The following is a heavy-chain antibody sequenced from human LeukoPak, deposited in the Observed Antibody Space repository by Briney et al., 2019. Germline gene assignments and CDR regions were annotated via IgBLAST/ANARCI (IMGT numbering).Heavy chain of an antibody. D-gene: IGHD6-19*01. CDR1: GGSISSSSYY. CDR2: IYYSGST. J-gene: IGHJ3*02. V-gene: IGHV4-39*01. CDR3: ARLLAVADPYSAFDI. Sequence: PPETLSLTCTVSGGSISSSSYYWGWIRQPPGKGLEWIGSIYYSGSTYYNPSLKSRVTISVDTSKNQFSLKLSSVTAADTAVYYCARLLAVADPYSAFDIWGQGIMVTVSS.